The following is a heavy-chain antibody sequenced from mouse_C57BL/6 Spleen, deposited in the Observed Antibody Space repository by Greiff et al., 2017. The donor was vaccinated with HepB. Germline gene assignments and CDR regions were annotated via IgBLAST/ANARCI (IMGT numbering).Heavy chain of an antibody. Sequence: QVTLNESGPGILQPPQTLSLTCSFSGFSLSTFGMGVGWIRQPSGKGLEWLAHIWWDDDKYYNPAVKSRITISKDTAKNQVFIKIANVDTADTATYYGARIARGLRGYVDYWGPGTTRTVS. CDR3: ARIARGLRGYVDY. D-gene: IGHD1-1*01. V-gene: IGHV8-8*01. J-gene: IGHJ2*01. CDR2: IWWDDDK. CDR1: GFSLSTFGMG.